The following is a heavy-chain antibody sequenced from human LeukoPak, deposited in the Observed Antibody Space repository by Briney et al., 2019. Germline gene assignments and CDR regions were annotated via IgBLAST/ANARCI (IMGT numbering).Heavy chain of an antibody. CDR3: AREGAREDDAFDI. CDR2: IYTSGST. V-gene: IGHV4-61*02. Sequence: SETLSLTCTVSGGSISSGSYYWSWIRQPAGKGLEWIGRIYTSGSTNYNPSLKSRVTISVDTSKNQFSLKLSSVTAADTAVYYCAREGAREDDAFDIWGQGTMVTVSS. D-gene: IGHD1-26*01. CDR1: GGSISSGSYY. J-gene: IGHJ3*02.